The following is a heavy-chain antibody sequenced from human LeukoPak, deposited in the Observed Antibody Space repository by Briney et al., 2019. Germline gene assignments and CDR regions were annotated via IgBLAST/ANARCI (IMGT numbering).Heavy chain of an antibody. CDR1: GFTFSSYA. J-gene: IGHJ4*02. CDR3: AKSRGPYCSGGSCCLDY. D-gene: IGHD2-15*01. Sequence: GGSLRLSCAASGFTFSSYAMSWVRQAPGKGLEWVSAISVSGGSTYYADSVKGRFTIPRDTSKNTLYLQMNSLRAEDTAVYYCAKSRGPYCSGGSCCLDYWGQGTLVTVSS. V-gene: IGHV3-23*01. CDR2: ISVSGGST.